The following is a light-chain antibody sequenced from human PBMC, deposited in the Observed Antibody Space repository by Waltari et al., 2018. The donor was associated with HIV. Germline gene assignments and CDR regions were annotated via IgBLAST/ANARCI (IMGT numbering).Light chain of an antibody. J-gene: IGLJ2*01. V-gene: IGLV3-1*01. CDR2: QDD. Sequence: SYEVTQPPSVAVSPGQPASTPCSGYELGDKYTCWYQQKPGQSPLLVIYQDDKRPSGIPARFSASSSGHTATLTISGTLPMDEADYYCQAWGSTTSGVFGRGTKLTVL. CDR3: QAWGSTTSGV. CDR1: ELGDKY.